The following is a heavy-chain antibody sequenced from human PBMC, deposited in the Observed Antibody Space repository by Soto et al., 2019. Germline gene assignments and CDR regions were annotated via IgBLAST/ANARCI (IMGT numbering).Heavy chain of an antibody. CDR2: ISDDGDKV. Sequence: VQLVESGGGVVQPGRSLRLSCAASEFTFSDYAMHWVRQAPGKGLEWVAVISDDGDKVFYADSMKDRLTISRDNSKSTLFLQLTSLGPEDTALYYCARAHYHDSSGPNGHAFDIWGQGTVVTVSS. J-gene: IGHJ3*02. CDR3: ARAHYHDSSGPNGHAFDI. V-gene: IGHV3-30-3*01. D-gene: IGHD3-22*01. CDR1: EFTFSDYA.